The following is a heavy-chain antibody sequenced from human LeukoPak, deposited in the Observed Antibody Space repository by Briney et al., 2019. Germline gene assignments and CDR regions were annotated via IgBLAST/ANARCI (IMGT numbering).Heavy chain of an antibody. J-gene: IGHJ6*03. CDR2: ISHSGGV. V-gene: IGHV4-34*01. CDR1: GGTLSSYH. CDR3: ARVWSYYYYMDV. D-gene: IGHD1-1*01. Sequence: SETLSLTCAVYGGTLSSYHWTWIRQPPGKGLEWIGEISHSGGVNYNPSLKSRVTISVDRSKNQFSLKLSSVTAADTAVYYCARVWSYYYYMDVWGKGTTVTVSS.